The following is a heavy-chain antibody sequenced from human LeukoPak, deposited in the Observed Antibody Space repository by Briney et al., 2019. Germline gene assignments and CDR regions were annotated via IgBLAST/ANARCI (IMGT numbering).Heavy chain of an antibody. CDR2: ISAYNGNT. Sequence: ASVKVACKASGYTFTSYGISWVRQAPGQGLEWMGWISAYNGNTNYAQKLQGRVTMTTDTSTSTAYMELRSLRSDDKAVYYCARDRAGTVTTNYWGQGTLVTVSS. CDR1: GYTFTSYG. J-gene: IGHJ4*02. CDR3: ARDRAGTVTTNY. V-gene: IGHV1-18*01. D-gene: IGHD4-11*01.